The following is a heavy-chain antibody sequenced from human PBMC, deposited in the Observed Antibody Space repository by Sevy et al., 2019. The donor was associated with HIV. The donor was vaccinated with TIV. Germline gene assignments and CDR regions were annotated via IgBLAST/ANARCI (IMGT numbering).Heavy chain of an antibody. CDR2: ITSSSGFL. CDR1: GFTFGGYS. Sequence: GGPLRFSCAAPGFTFGGYSWNGVRRAPGRGLEGVSTITSSSGFLFYADSVKGRFTISRDNAKNSLFLQMNSLRAEDTAVYYCARPTSGLSEYEPLDNARFYGMDVWGQGTTVTVSS. J-gene: IGHJ6*02. V-gene: IGHV3-21*01. CDR3: ARPTSGLSEYEPLDNARFYGMDV. D-gene: IGHD1-20*01.